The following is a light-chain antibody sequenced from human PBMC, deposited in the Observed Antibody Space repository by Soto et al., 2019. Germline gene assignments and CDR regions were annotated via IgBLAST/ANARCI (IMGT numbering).Light chain of an antibody. V-gene: IGKV1-33*01. J-gene: IGKJ4*01. CDR1: QEISNY. Sequence: DIQMTPSPSSLCASVGDRVTITCQASQEISNYLNWYQQKPGKAPKLLIYDASNLETGVPSRFSGSGSGTDFTFTISSLQPEDIAAYYCQQYDNLSLTFGGGTKVEIK. CDR3: QQYDNLSLT. CDR2: DAS.